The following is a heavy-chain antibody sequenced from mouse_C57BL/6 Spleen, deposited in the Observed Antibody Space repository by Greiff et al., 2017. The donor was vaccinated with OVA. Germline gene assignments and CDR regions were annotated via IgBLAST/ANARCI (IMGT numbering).Heavy chain of an antibody. D-gene: IGHD1-1*01. CDR3: TTVVVEDY. CDR2: IDPENGDT. V-gene: IGHV14-4*01. Sequence: VHVKQSGAELVRPGASVKLSCTASGFNIKDDYMHWVKQRPEQGLEWIGWIDPENGDTEYASKFQGKATITADTSSNTAYLQLSSLTSEDTAVYYCTTVVVEDYWGQGTTLTVSS. CDR1: GFNIKDDY. J-gene: IGHJ2*01.